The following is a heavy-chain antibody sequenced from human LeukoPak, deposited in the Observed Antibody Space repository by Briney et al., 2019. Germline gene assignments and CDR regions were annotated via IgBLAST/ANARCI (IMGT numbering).Heavy chain of an antibody. CDR1: GITFSDYD. J-gene: IGHJ4*02. CDR2: IGTAGDT. V-gene: IGHV3-13*01. Sequence: GGSLRLSCAASGITFSDYDMHWVRQATGKGLEWVSAIGTAGDTYYTGSVKGRFTISRENAKNSLYLQMNSLRAGDTAVYYCARVAKERVGGVYYFDYWGQGTLVTVSS. CDR3: ARVAKERVGGVYYFDY. D-gene: IGHD1-1*01.